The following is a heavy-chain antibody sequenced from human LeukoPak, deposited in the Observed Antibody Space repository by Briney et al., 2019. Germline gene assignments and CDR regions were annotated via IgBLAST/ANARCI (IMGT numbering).Heavy chain of an antibody. D-gene: IGHD1-26*01. Sequence: ASVKVTCKASGYTFTSYGISWVRQAPGQGLEWMGWISAYNGNTNYAQKLQDRVTMTRDMSTSTVYMELSSLRSEDTAVYYCARVSVGATMLAYFDYWGQGTLVTVSS. CDR1: GYTFTSYG. V-gene: IGHV1-18*01. CDR2: ISAYNGNT. CDR3: ARVSVGATMLAYFDY. J-gene: IGHJ4*02.